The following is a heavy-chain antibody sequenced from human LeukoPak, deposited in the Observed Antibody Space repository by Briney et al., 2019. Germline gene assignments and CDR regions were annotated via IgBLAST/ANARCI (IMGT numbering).Heavy chain of an antibody. D-gene: IGHD6-13*01. J-gene: IGHJ5*01. CDR1: GGSISNYY. Sequence: SETLSLTCTVSGGSISNYYWSWIRQSPGKGLEWIGYIYYSGSTNYNPSLKSRITISVDTSKNQFSLKLSSVTAADTAVYYCARGRYSSSWYGSWGQGTLVTVSS. V-gene: IGHV4-59*01. CDR3: ARGRYSSSWYGS. CDR2: IYYSGST.